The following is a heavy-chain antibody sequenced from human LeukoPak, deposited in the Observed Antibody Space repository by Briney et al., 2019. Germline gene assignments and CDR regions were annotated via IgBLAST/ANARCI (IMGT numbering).Heavy chain of an antibody. J-gene: IGHJ4*02. Sequence: SETLSLTCIVSGGSISSYYWSWIRQPPGKGLEWIGYIYYSGSTNYNPSLKSRVTISVDTSKNQFSLKLSSVTAADTAVYYCARERFGELAPIDYWGQGTLVTVSS. V-gene: IGHV4-59*01. CDR1: GGSISSYY. D-gene: IGHD3-10*01. CDR2: IYYSGST. CDR3: ARERFGELAPIDY.